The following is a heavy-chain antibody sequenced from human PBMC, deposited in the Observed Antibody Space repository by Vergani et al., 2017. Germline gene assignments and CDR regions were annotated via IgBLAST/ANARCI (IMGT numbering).Heavy chain of an antibody. CDR3: ARHLGGYIAVAYFDY. D-gene: IGHD6-19*01. J-gene: IGHJ4*02. CDR1: GGSISSSRYY. CDR2: IYYSGST. V-gene: IGHV4-39*01. Sequence: QLQLQESGPGLVKPSETLSLTCTVSGGSISSSRYYWGWIRQPPGKGLEWIGSIYYSGSTYYNPSLKSRVTISVDTSKNQFSLKLSSVTAADTAVYYCARHLGGYIAVAYFDYWGQGTLVTVSS.